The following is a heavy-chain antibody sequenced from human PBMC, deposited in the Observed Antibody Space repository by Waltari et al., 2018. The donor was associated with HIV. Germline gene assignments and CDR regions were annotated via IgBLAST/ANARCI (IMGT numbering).Heavy chain of an antibody. D-gene: IGHD3-22*01. V-gene: IGHV3-21*01. CDR1: GFTFSSYS. J-gene: IGHJ4*02. CDR3: ARGDYYDSSGYGY. CDR2: ISRSSSYI. Sequence: EVQLVESGGGLVKPGGSLRLSCAASGFTFSSYSMTWVRPAPGKGLEWVASISRSSSYIYYADSVKGRFTISRDNAKNSLYLQMNSLRAEDTAVYYCARGDYYDSSGYGYWGQGTLVTVSS.